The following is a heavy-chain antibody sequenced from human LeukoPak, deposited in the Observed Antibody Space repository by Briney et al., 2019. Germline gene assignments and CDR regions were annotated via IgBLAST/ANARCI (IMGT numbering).Heavy chain of an antibody. J-gene: IGHJ4*02. CDR2: ISGSGGST. D-gene: IGHD6-13*01. Sequence: GGSLRLSWAASGFTFSSYAMSWVRQAPGKGLEWVSAISGSGGSTYYADSVKGRFTISRDNSKNTLYLQMNSLRAEDTAVYYCAKAPPSSWYSPSFDYWGQGTLVTVSS. V-gene: IGHV3-23*01. CDR3: AKAPPSSWYSPSFDY. CDR1: GFTFSSYA.